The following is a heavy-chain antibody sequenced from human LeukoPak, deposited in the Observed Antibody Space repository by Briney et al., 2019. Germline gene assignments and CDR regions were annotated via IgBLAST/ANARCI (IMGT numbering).Heavy chain of an antibody. CDR3: ASIKDIVVVPAFDY. V-gene: IGHV4-39*01. D-gene: IGHD2-2*01. J-gene: IGHJ4*02. CDR2: IYYSGST. Sequence: SETLSLTCTVSGGSISSSSYYWGWIRQPPGKGLEWIGSIYYSGSTYYNPSLKSRVTISVDTSKNQFSLKLSSVTAADTAVYYCASIKDIVVVPAFDYWGQGTLVTVSS. CDR1: GGSISSSSYY.